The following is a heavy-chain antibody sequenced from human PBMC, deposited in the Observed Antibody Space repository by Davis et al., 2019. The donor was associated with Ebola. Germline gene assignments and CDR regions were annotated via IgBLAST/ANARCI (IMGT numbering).Heavy chain of an antibody. J-gene: IGHJ6*04. CDR3: ARRAGFQYYYGMDV. D-gene: IGHD3-10*01. V-gene: IGHV4-59*12. CDR1: GGSISSYY. Sequence: GSLRLSCTVSGGSISSYYWSWIRQPPGKGLEWIGYIYYSGSTNYNPSLKSRVTISVDKSKNQFSLKLSSVTAADTAVYYCARRAGFQYYYGMDVWGKGTTVSVSS. CDR2: IYYSGST.